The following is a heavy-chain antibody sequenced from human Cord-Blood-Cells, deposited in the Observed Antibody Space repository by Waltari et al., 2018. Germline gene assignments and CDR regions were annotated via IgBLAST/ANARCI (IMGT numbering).Heavy chain of an antibody. D-gene: IGHD1-26*01. Sequence: QVQLQESGPGLVKPSQTLSLTCTVSGGSISSGGYYWSWIRQHPGKGLEWIGYIYYSGSTYYNPPLKSRVTISVDTSKNQFSLKLSSVTAADTAVYYCAREKSGSYWGWFDPWGQGTLVTVSS. V-gene: IGHV4-31*03. CDR2: IYYSGST. CDR3: AREKSGSYWGWFDP. J-gene: IGHJ5*02. CDR1: GGSISSGGYY.